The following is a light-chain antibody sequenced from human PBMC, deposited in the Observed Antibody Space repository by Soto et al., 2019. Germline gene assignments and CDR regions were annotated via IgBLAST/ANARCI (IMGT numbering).Light chain of an antibody. Sequence: QSVLTQPPSASGSPGQSVTISCTGTSSDVGGYDFVSWYQQYPGKAPKLMIHEVSKRPSGVPDRFSGSKSGNTASLTVSGLQAEDEADYYCSSYAGSNNYVFGTGTKLTVL. J-gene: IGLJ1*01. CDR1: SSDVGGYDF. V-gene: IGLV2-8*01. CDR3: SSYAGSNNYV. CDR2: EVS.